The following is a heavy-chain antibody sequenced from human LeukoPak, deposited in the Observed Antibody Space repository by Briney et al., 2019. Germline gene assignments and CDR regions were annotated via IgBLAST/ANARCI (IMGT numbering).Heavy chain of an antibody. CDR1: GFTFSSYS. J-gene: IGHJ4*02. Sequence: GGSLRLSCAASGFTFSSYSMSWVRQAPGKGLEWVSSISSSSSYIYYADSVKGRFTISRDNAKNSLYLQMNSLRAEDTAVYYCARVGSGGGGQYYFDYWGQGTLVTVSS. D-gene: IGHD3-16*01. CDR2: ISSSSSYI. CDR3: ARVGSGGGGQYYFDY. V-gene: IGHV3-21*01.